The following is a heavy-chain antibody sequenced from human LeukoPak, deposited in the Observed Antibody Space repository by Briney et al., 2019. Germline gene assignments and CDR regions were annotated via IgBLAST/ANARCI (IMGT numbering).Heavy chain of an antibody. CDR3: ARDRTLAAFDI. CDR2: INHSGST. J-gene: IGHJ3*02. V-gene: IGHV4-34*01. D-gene: IGHD2-2*01. CDR1: GGSFSGYY. Sequence: PSETLSLTCAVYGGSFSGYYWSWIRQPRGKGLEWIGEINHSGSTNYNPSLKSRVTISVDTSKNQFSLKLSSVTAADTAVYYGARDRTLAAFDIWGQGTMVTVSS.